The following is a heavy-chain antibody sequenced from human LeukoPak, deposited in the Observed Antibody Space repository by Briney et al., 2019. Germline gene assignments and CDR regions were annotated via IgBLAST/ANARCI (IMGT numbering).Heavy chain of an antibody. CDR1: GFTFSDYY. CDR2: ISSSGSTI. Sequence: KPGGSLRLSCAASGFTFSDYYMSWIRQAPGKGLEWVSYISSSGSTIYYADSVKGRFTISRDNAKNSLYLQMNSLRAEDTAVYYCAGPDTSLGWPYALVYWGQGTLVTVSS. V-gene: IGHV3-11*04. D-gene: IGHD3-3*01. CDR3: AGPDTSLGWPYALVY. J-gene: IGHJ4*02.